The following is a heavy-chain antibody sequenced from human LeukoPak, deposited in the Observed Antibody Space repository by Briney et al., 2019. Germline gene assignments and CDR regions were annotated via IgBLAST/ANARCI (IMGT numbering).Heavy chain of an antibody. J-gene: IGHJ5*02. D-gene: IGHD3-10*01. V-gene: IGHV3-21*01. CDR2: ISSSSSYI. CDR1: GFTFSSYS. CDR3: ARGAPYYYGSGNWFDP. Sequence: GGSLRLSCAASGFTFSSYSMNWVRQAPGKGLEWVSSISSSSSYIYYADSVKGRFTISRDNAKNSLFLQMNSLRAEDTAVYYCARGAPYYYGSGNWFDPWGQGTLVTVSS.